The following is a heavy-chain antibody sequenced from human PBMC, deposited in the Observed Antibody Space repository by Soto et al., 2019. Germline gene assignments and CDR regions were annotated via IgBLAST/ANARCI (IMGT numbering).Heavy chain of an antibody. V-gene: IGHV3-30*03. CDR1: GFTFSNYG. CDR3: AIDDDHSGHDVATMDV. J-gene: IGHJ6*02. CDR2: ISYDGSDK. Sequence: QVKLVESGGGVVQPGRSLRLSCAASGFTFSNYGMHWVRQAPGKGLEWVALISYDGSDKYYADSVKGRFTIARDNSKNTLFLQMNSLRVEDMALYYCAIDDDHSGHDVATMDVWGQGTKVTVSS. D-gene: IGHD3-10*01.